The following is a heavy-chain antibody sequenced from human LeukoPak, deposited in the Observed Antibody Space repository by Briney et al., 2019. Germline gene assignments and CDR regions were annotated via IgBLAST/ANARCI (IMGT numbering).Heavy chain of an antibody. CDR3: AKEKMGYGGNYYGTFDY. V-gene: IGHV3-74*01. CDR1: GFTFSNYW. D-gene: IGHD1-26*01. J-gene: IGHJ4*02. CDR2: INSDGSTT. Sequence: GVSLRLSCAASGFTFSNYWMHWVRQAPGKGLVWVSRINSDGSTTTYADSVKGRFTISRDNSKNTLYLQMNSLRAEGTAIYYCAKEKMGYGGNYYGTFDYWGQGTLVTVSS.